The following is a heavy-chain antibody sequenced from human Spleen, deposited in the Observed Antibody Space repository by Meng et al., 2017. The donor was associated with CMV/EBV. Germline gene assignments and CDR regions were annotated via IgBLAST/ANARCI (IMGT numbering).Heavy chain of an antibody. V-gene: IGHV2-70D*14. J-gene: IGHJ6*02. Sequence: SGPTLVKPTQTLTLTCTFSGLSLSSSGMRVSWIRQPPNRALEWLARIDWDDDKYYSTPLKTRLTVSKDTSKNQVVLTMTNMDPLDTPTYYCARDKGLPAGVNNYFYYGMDVWGQGTTVTVSS. CDR1: GLSLSSSGMR. CDR2: IDWDDDK. CDR3: ARDKGLPAGVNNYFYYGMDV. D-gene: IGHD6-13*01.